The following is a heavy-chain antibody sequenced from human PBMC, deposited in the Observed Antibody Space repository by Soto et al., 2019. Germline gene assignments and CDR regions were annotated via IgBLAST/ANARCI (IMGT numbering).Heavy chain of an antibody. CDR3: ASRDPGTSVDY. Sequence: SSEILSLTCAVSGGSFTSNNWWTWVRQPPGQGLEWIGEIYRTGSTNYNPSLKSRVTISLDKSENQFSLKVTSLTAADTAVYYCASRDPGTSVDYWGQGTLVTVSS. D-gene: IGHD1-7*01. CDR1: GGSFTSNNW. V-gene: IGHV4-4*02. CDR2: IYRTGST. J-gene: IGHJ4*02.